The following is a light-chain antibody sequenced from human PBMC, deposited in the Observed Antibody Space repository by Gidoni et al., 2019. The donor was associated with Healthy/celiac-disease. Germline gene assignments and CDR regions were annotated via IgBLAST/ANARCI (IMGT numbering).Light chain of an antibody. CDR3: QKYNSAPWT. J-gene: IGKJ1*01. V-gene: IGKV1-27*01. CDR2: AAS. CDR1: QAISNY. Sequence: DIQMTQSPSSLSAPVGDRVTITCRASQAISNYLAWYQQKPGKVPKLLIYAASTLQSGVPSRFSGSGSGTDFTLTISSLQPEDVATYYCQKYNSAPWTFGQGTKVEIK.